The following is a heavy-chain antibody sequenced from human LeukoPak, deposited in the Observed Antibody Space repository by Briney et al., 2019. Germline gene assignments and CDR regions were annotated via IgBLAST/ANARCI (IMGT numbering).Heavy chain of an antibody. CDR1: GFTFGSFW. CDR3: AKGTTGHYHDRSGYWYYFDQ. J-gene: IGHJ4*02. CDR2: INSDGSDT. D-gene: IGHD3-22*01. Sequence: PGGSLRLSCAASGFTFGSFWMHWVRQVPGKGPVWVSRINSDGSDTGYADSVKGRFTISRDNAKSTLFLQMDSLTAGDTAVYYCAKGTTGHYHDRSGYWYYFDQWGQGSLVTVSS. V-gene: IGHV3-74*01.